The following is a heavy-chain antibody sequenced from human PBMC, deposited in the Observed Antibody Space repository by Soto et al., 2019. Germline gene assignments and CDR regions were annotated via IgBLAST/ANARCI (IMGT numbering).Heavy chain of an antibody. CDR2: ISAYNGNT. CDR3: ARTGTHYDFWRGDYGMDA. D-gene: IGHD3-3*01. Sequence: ASVKVSCKASGYTLTSYGISWVRQAPGQGLEWMGWISAYNGNTNYAQKLQGRVTMTTDTSTSTAYMELRSLRSDDTAVYYCARTGTHYDFWRGDYGMDAWGQGTTVTVSS. J-gene: IGHJ6*02. V-gene: IGHV1-18*04. CDR1: GYTLTSYG.